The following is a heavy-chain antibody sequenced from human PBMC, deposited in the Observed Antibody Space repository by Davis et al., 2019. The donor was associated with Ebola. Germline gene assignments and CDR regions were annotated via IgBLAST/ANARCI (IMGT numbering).Heavy chain of an antibody. D-gene: IGHD4-17*01. J-gene: IGHJ5*02. CDR3: ARRYGDYPGGFDP. CDR2: INSYSNT. V-gene: IGHV1-18*04. CDR1: GYTFTSYG. Sequence: ASVPVSCKASGYTFTSYGISWVRQAPGQGLERMGRINSYSNTKYAQRLQGRVTMTTDTSTSTAYMELRSLRSDDTAVYYCARRYGDYPGGFDPWGQGTLVTVSS.